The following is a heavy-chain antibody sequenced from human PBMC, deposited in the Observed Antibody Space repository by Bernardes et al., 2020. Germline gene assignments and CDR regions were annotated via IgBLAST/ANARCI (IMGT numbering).Heavy chain of an antibody. CDR2: ISSSSSYI. J-gene: IGHJ4*02. D-gene: IGHD1-26*01. V-gene: IGHV3-21*01. CDR1: GFTFSSYS. Sequence: GWSLRLSCAASGFTFSSYSMNWVRQAPGKGLEWVSSISSSSSYIYYADSVKGRFTISRDNAKNSLYLQMNSLRAEDTAVYYCAREVYSGSYYAPHDYWGQGTLVTVSS. CDR3: AREVYSGSYYAPHDY.